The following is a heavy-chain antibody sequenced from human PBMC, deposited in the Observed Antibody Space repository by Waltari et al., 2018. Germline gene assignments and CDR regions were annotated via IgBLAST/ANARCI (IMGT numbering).Heavy chain of an antibody. CDR1: GGSVSSHSYY. CDR2: IYYSGST. CDR3: ASHLWYRDLSRVAFDF. Sequence: QLQLQESGPALVRPSETLSLSSTVSGGSVSSHSYYWSWVRQSPGKGLEWFETIYYSGSTSYNPSLKSRVTISIDTSKNQLSLELTSVTAADTAIYYCASHLWYRDLSRVAFDFWGQGTLVAVSS. V-gene: IGHV4-39*07. D-gene: IGHD3-10*01. J-gene: IGHJ4*02.